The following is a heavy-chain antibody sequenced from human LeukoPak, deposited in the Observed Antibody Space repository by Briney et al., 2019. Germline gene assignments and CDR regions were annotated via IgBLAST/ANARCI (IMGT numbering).Heavy chain of an antibody. D-gene: IGHD6-6*01. CDR3: ARDSSIAARPPYYGMDV. Sequence: ASVKVSCKASGYTFTSYGISWVRQAPGQGLEWMGWISAYNGNTNYAQKLQGRVTVTTDTSTSTAYMELRSLRSDDTAVYYCARDSSIAARPPYYGMDVWGQGTTVTVSS. J-gene: IGHJ6*02. V-gene: IGHV1-18*01. CDR2: ISAYNGNT. CDR1: GYTFTSYG.